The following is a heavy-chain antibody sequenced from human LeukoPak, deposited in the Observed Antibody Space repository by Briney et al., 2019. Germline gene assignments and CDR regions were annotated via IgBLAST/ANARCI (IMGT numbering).Heavy chain of an antibody. D-gene: IGHD5-24*01. J-gene: IGHJ4*02. CDR2: ISGSGDAT. Sequence: SGGSLRLSCAVSGFIFDSYAISWVRQAPGKGLEWVSLISGSGDATKYADSVMGRFTISRDNSKNTLSLQMNSLRAEDTAVYYCAKSDCSSDGCKLLNYWGQGTLVTVSS. CDR3: AKSDCSSDGCKLLNY. V-gene: IGHV3-23*01. CDR1: GFIFDSYA.